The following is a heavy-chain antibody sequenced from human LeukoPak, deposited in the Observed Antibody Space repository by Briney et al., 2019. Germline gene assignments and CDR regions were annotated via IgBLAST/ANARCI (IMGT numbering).Heavy chain of an antibody. J-gene: IGHJ5*02. CDR1: GFTFSSYS. V-gene: IGHV3-48*04. CDR2: ISSGSSPSI. Sequence: QPGGSLRLSCAASGFTFSSYSMSWVRQAPGKGLEWISYISSGSSPSIYYADSVKGRFTISRDNAKNSLHLQMDSLSAEDTAVYYCARDFWSGYDPDAWGQGALVIVSS. CDR3: ARDFWSGYDPDA. D-gene: IGHD3-3*01.